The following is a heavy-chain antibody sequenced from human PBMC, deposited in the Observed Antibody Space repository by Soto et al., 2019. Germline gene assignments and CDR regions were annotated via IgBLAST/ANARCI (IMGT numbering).Heavy chain of an antibody. V-gene: IGHV4-59*11. CDR3: GRGGAVAGYYYYYGMDV. J-gene: IGHJ6*02. CDR2: LCYSGNT. CDR1: GYPITSHC. Sequence: PSETLSLTCTVSGYPITSHCWSWIRQPPGRGLQWIGHLCYSGNTNYNPSLKSRVTISGDTSKNQFSLKLSSVTAADTAVYYCGRGGAVAGYYYYYGMDVWGQGTTVTVSS. D-gene: IGHD6-19*01.